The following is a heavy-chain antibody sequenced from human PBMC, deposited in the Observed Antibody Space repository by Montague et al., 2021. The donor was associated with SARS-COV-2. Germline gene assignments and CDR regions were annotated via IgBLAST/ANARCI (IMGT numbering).Heavy chain of an antibody. CDR1: GFTFSSYD. J-gene: IGHJ4*02. D-gene: IGHD6-13*01. CDR3: TRGGTRDSGVAATGFGDY. V-gene: IGHV3-13*04. CDR2: IGTAGDT. Sequence: SLRLSCAASGFTFSSYDMYWVRQATGKGLEWVSVIGTAGDTYYPGSVKGRFTISRENAKNSLFLQMNSLRAGDTAVYYCTRGGTRDSGVAATGFGDYWGQGTLVTVSS.